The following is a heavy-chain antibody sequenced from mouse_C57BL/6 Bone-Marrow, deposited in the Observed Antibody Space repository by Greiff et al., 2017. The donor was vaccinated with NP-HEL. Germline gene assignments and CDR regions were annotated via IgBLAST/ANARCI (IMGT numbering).Heavy chain of an antibody. CDR1: GYTFTSYG. Sequence: QVQLQQSGAELARPGASVKLSCKASGYTFTSYGISWVKQRTGQVLEWIGEIYPRSGNTYYNEKFKGKATLTADKSSSTAYMELRSLTSEDSAVYFCASGYPGWFAYWGQGTLVTVSA. D-gene: IGHD2-14*01. CDR2: IYPRSGNT. V-gene: IGHV1-81*01. J-gene: IGHJ3*01. CDR3: ASGYPGWFAY.